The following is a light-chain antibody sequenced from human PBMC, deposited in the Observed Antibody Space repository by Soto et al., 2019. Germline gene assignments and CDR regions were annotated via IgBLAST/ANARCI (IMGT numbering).Light chain of an antibody. CDR2: EVN. J-gene: IGLJ1*01. CDR1: RSDIGDSNF. V-gene: IGLV2-14*01. CDR3: ATFRSGTIFV. Sequence: QSALTQPASVSGSPGQSVTISCTGPRSDIGDSNFISWYQHYPGKAPRLLIYEVNNRPSGVSRRFSGSKAGNTASLTISGLLDDDEADYFCATFRSGTIFVFGSGTKLTVL.